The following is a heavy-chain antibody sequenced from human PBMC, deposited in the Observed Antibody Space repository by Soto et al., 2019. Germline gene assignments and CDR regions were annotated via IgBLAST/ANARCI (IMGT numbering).Heavy chain of an antibody. Sequence: SETLSLTCTVSCGSISSSSYYWGCIRQPPGKGLEWIGSIYYSGSTYYNPSLKSRVTMTRDTSISTAYMELSRLRSDDTAVYYCARDVSIVGATTNYYYYGMDVWGQGTTVTVSS. V-gene: IGHV4-39*02. CDR1: CGSISSSSYY. D-gene: IGHD1-26*01. CDR2: IYYSGST. J-gene: IGHJ6*02. CDR3: ARDVSIVGATTNYYYYGMDV.